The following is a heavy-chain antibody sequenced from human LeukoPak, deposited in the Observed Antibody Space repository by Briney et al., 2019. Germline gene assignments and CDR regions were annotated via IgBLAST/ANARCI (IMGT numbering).Heavy chain of an antibody. Sequence: GGSLRLSCAASGFTFSSYGMHWVRQAPGKGLGWVAFIRYDGSNKYYADSVKGRFTISRDNSKNTLYLQMNSLRAEDTAVYYCAKDVTSGSYYADFDYWGQGTLVTVSS. D-gene: IGHD1-26*01. V-gene: IGHV3-30*02. CDR2: IRYDGSNK. J-gene: IGHJ4*02. CDR3: AKDVTSGSYYADFDY. CDR1: GFTFSSYG.